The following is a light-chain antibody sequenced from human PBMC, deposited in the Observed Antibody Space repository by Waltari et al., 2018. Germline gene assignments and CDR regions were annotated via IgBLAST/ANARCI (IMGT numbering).Light chain of an antibody. CDR2: DVT. V-gene: IGLV2-14*03. CDR3: SSQTLDGVVL. CDR1: HSAVAASDS. Sequence: QSALTQPASVSGSPGQSITISCSGIHSAVAASDSVSWYQHHPGEAPQVIIYDVTNRPSGVSDRFSASKSANGAFLTISGLQPDDEGDYYCSSQTLDGVVLFGGGTKLTVL. J-gene: IGLJ2*01.